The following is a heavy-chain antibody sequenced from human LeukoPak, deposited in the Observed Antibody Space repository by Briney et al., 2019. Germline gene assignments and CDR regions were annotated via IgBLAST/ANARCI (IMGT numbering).Heavy chain of an antibody. V-gene: IGHV4-34*01. Sequence: PAETLSLTCAVYGGSFSGYYWSWIRQPPGKGLEWIGEINHSGSTNYNPSLKSRVTISVDTSKNQFSLKLSSVTAADTAVYYCARRNDSSGYYYGDYYYMDVWGKGTTVTVSS. CDR1: GGSFSGYY. CDR3: ARRNDSSGYYYGDYYYMDV. J-gene: IGHJ6*03. CDR2: INHSGST. D-gene: IGHD3-22*01.